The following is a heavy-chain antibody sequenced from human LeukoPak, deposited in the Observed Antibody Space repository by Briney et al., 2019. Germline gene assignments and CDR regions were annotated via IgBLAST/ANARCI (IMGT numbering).Heavy chain of an antibody. CDR2: VHYSGTT. CDR3: ARPGSGYTASGAFDI. CDR1: GDSISTYY. D-gene: IGHD5-18*01. Sequence: PSETLSLTCTVSGDSISTYYWSWMRQPPGKGLEWIGYVHYSGTTNYTPSPKSRVTISVDASKNQFSLKLTSLTAADTAVYYCARPGSGYTASGAFDIWGQGTMVTVSS. J-gene: IGHJ3*02. V-gene: IGHV4-59*08.